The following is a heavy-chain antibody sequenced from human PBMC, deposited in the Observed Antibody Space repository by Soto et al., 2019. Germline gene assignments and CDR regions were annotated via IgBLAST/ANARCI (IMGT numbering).Heavy chain of an antibody. CDR2: IIPIFGTA. V-gene: IGHV1-69*13. Sequence: SVKVSCKASGGTFSSYAISWVRQAPGQGLEWMGGIIPIFGTANYAQKFQGRVTITADESTSTAYMELSSLRSEDTAVYYCAREEEQWLVRGYGMDVWGQGALVTVYS. D-gene: IGHD6-19*01. CDR1: GGTFSSYA. J-gene: IGHJ6*02. CDR3: AREEEQWLVRGYGMDV.